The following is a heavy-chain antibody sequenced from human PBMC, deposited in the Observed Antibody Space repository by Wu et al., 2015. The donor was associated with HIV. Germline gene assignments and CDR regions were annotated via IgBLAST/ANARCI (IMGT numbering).Heavy chain of an antibody. V-gene: IGHV1-69*13. CDR2: VTPIFRTS. J-gene: IGHJ2*01. Sequence: QVQLVQSGAEVKKPGSSVKVSCKASGGTFRNYAIHWVRQAPGQGLEWMGGVTPIFRTSNYAQKFQGRVTITEDESTSTAYMELSSLRSEDTAVYYCARDRDGYNPLGYFDLWGPGTLITISS. CDR1: GGTFRNYA. D-gene: IGHD5-24*01. CDR3: ARDRDGYNPLGYFDL.